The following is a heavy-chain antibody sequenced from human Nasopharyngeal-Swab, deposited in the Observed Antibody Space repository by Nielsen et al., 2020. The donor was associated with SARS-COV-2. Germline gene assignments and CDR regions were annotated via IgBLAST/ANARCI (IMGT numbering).Heavy chain of an antibody. V-gene: IGHV4-59*12. D-gene: IGHD3-3*01. CDR3: ARGSYYDFWSGYYTVDYFDY. J-gene: IGHJ4*02. Sequence: SETLSLTCTVSGGSISSFYWSWIRQPPGKGLEWIGYIYYSGSTNYNPSLKSRVTISVDTSKNQFSLKLSSVTAADTAVYYCARGSYYDFWSGYYTVDYFDYWGQGTLVTVSS. CDR1: GGSISSFY. CDR2: IYYSGST.